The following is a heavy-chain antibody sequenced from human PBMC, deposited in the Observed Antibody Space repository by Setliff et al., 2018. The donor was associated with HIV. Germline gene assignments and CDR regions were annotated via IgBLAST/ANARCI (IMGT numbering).Heavy chain of an antibody. CDR1: GGSISSGSYY. D-gene: IGHD2-15*01. CDR3: ARSSRGYCSGGSCYGFDP. V-gene: IGHV4-61*09. J-gene: IGHJ5*02. Sequence: SEILSLTCSVSGGSISSGSYYWSWIRQPAGKGLEWIGHIYTSGSTNYNPSLKSRVTMSVDTSKNQFSLKLSSVTAADTAVYCCARSSRGYCSGGSCYGFDPWGQGNLVTVSS. CDR2: IYTSGST.